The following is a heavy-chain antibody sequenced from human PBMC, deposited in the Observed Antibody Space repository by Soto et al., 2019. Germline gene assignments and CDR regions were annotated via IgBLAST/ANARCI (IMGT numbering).Heavy chain of an antibody. D-gene: IGHD3-10*01. CDR2: ITTSGSTT. J-gene: IGHJ4*02. V-gene: IGHV3-48*01. Sequence: GGSLRLSCAASGFSFSSYAMNWVRQAPGKGLEWVAYITTSGSTTHYADSVRGRFTISRDNAKNSLFLQMNSLRSEDTAVYYCTRARWFGTYWGQGT. CDR3: TRARWFGTY. CDR1: GFSFSSYA.